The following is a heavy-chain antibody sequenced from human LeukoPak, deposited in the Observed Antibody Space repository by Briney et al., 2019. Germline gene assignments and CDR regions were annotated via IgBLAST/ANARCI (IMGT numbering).Heavy chain of an antibody. CDR2: VYYTGNT. V-gene: IGHV4-59*01. D-gene: IGHD1-26*01. J-gene: IGHJ4*02. Sequence: AETLSLTCTVSGGSINYYYWRWLRQPPGKGVEWIGYVYYTGNTNYNPSLKSRLTMSVDTSKNQFSLKLSSVTAADTAIYYCARLGSYFDYWGQGTLVTVSS. CDR1: GGSINYYY. CDR3: ARLGSYFDY.